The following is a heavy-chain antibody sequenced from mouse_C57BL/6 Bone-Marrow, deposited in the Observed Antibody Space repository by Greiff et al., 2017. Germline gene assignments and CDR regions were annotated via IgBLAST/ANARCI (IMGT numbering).Heavy chain of an antibody. D-gene: IGHD1-1*01. J-gene: IGHJ1*03. CDR3: ARSPVYYGSSYDFDV. CDR1: GFTFSSYA. V-gene: IGHV5-4*03. Sequence: EVKVEESGGGLVKPGGSLKLSCAASGFTFSSYAMSWVRQTPEKRLEWVATISDGGSYTYYPDNVKGRFTISRDNAKNNLYLQMSHLKSEDTAMYYCARSPVYYGSSYDFDVWGTGTTVTVSS. CDR2: ISDGGSYT.